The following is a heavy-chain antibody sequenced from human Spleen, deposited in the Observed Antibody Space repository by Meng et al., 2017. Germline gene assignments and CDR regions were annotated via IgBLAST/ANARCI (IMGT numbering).Heavy chain of an antibody. Sequence: ASVKVSCKASGYIFTNYGISWVRQAPGQGLEWMGWISGYNGNTNYAENFQGRVTMTTDTSTSTVYMELRTLRSDDTAVYYCARDPGTTTVTTFDLLVWGQGTLVTVSS. J-gene: IGHJ4*02. D-gene: IGHD4-17*01. CDR1: GYIFTNYG. CDR3: ARDPGTTTVTTFDLLV. V-gene: IGHV1-18*01. CDR2: ISGYNGNT.